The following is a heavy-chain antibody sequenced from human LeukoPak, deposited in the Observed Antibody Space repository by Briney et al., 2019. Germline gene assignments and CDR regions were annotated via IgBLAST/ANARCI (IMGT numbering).Heavy chain of an antibody. CDR2: ISAYNGNT. V-gene: IGHV1-18*01. Sequence: ASVKVSCKASGYTFTSYGISWVRQAPGQGLEWMGWISAYNGNTNYAQKLQGRVTMTTDTSTGTAYMELRSLRSDDTAVYYCAREVGYDFWSGYVYYYYGMDVWGQGTTVTVSS. J-gene: IGHJ6*02. CDR1: GYTFTSYG. D-gene: IGHD3-3*01. CDR3: AREVGYDFWSGYVYYYYGMDV.